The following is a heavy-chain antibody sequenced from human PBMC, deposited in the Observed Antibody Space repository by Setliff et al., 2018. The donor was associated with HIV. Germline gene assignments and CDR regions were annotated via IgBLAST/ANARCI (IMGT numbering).Heavy chain of an antibody. V-gene: IGHV1-69*10. J-gene: IGHJ4*02. D-gene: IGHD2-15*01. Sequence: SVKVSCKASGGSFSSYAFSWVRQAPGQGLEWMGGIIPMLAVANYAQKLQGRVTMTTATSSDTAYLYLSSLRSEDTAVYYCVTGEGLRFWGQGTLVTVSS. CDR1: GGSFSSYA. CDR3: VTGEGLRF. CDR2: IIPMLAVA.